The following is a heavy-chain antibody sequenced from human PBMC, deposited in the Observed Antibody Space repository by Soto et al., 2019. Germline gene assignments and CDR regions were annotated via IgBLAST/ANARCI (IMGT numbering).Heavy chain of an antibody. D-gene: IGHD6-6*01. Sequence: QVQLVQSGAEVKKPGASVKVSCKTSRFTFTAYYMHWVRQAPGQGLEWIGWISPNTGGTNYAQKFQGRVTMTRDTSINTGYLDLNRLRPDDTAVYFCATDSGTSYPGYWGQGTLVTVSS. CDR3: ATDSGTSYPGY. J-gene: IGHJ4*02. V-gene: IGHV1-2*02. CDR1: RFTFTAYY. CDR2: ISPNTGGT.